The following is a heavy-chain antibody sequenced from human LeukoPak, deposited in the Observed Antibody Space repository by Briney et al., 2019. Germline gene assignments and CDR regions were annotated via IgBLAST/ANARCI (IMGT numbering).Heavy chain of an antibody. CDR3: ARDSPVSAGPFDP. D-gene: IGHD4-11*01. V-gene: IGHV3-33*01. CDR1: GFTFSSYG. Sequence: PGRSLRLSCAASGFTFSSYGMHWVRQAPGKGLEWVAVIWFDGSDRYYADSVKGRFTITRDNSKSTLYLQMNSLTAEDTAVYYCARDSPVSAGPFDPWGQGTLVTVSS. J-gene: IGHJ5*02. CDR2: IWFDGSDR.